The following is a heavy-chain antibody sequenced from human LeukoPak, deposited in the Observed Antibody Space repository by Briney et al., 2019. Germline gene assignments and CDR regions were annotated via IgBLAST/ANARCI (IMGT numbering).Heavy chain of an antibody. CDR3: ARYREVRGYSYGH. V-gene: IGHV1-2*06. J-gene: IGHJ4*02. D-gene: IGHD5-18*01. CDR1: GYTFTGYY. Sequence: ASVKVSCKASGYTFTGYYMHWVRQAPGQGLEWMGRINPNSGGTNYAQKFQGRVTMTRDTSISTAYMELSRLRSDDTAVYYCARYREVRGYSYGHWGQGTLVTVSS. CDR2: INPNSGGT.